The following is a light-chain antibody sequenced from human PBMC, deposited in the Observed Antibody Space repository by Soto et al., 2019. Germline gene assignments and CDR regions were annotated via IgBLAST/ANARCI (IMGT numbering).Light chain of an antibody. Sequence: DIQMTQSPSTLSASVGDRVTITCRASQSVSSFLAWYQQKPGKAPKVLIYDASTLENGVPSRFSGSGSGTEFTLTISSLQPDDFANYYCQQYNSYSPRTFGQGTKVEIK. CDR1: QSVSSF. CDR3: QQYNSYSPRT. CDR2: DAS. J-gene: IGKJ1*01. V-gene: IGKV1-5*01.